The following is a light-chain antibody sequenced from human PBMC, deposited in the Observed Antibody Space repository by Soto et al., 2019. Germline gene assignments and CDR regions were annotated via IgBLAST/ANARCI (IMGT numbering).Light chain of an antibody. CDR2: DGS. V-gene: IGKV3-11*01. CDR1: QSLSGY. Sequence: DIVLTQTPATLSLSPGDRATLSCRASQSLSGYFVWYQHKHGQAPRLLIYDGSNRATGIPARFSGSGSGTDFTLTISSLEPEDFAVYYCQQRSNWPFTFGPGTRLDIK. CDR3: QQRSNWPFT. J-gene: IGKJ3*01.